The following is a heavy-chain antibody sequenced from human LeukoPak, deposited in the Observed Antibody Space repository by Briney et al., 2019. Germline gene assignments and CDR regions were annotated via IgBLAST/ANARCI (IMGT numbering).Heavy chain of an antibody. V-gene: IGHV3-21*01. CDR3: AREDSISGSFSDC. D-gene: IGHD3-10*01. J-gene: IGHJ4*02. CDR2: ITGTGSHI. CDR1: GFTFSTYA. Sequence: PGGSLRLSCAVSGFTFSTYAMSWVRQTPGKGLEWVSSITGTGSHIYSADSVKGRFTISRDNAKSSLYLQMNSLGAEDTAIYYCAREDSISGSFSDCWGQGTLVTVSS.